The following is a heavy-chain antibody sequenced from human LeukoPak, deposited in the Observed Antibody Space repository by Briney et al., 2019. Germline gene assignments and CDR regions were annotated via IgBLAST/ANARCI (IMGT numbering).Heavy chain of an antibody. CDR1: GYTFTGYY. D-gene: IGHD2-2*01. CDR3: AREAYCSSTSCYDETGNWFDP. Sequence: ASVKVSCKASGYTFTGYYMHWVRQAPGQGLEWMGWINPNSGGTNYAQKFQGRVTMTRDTSISTAYMELSRLRSDDTAVYYCAREAYCSSTSCYDETGNWFDPWGQGTLVTVSS. J-gene: IGHJ5*02. V-gene: IGHV1-2*02. CDR2: INPNSGGT.